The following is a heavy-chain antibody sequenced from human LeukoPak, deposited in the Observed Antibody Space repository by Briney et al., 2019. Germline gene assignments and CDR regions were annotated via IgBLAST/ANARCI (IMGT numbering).Heavy chain of an antibody. D-gene: IGHD3-22*01. V-gene: IGHV3-9*01. CDR2: ISWNSGSI. CDR3: AKGANYDSSGYLGY. Sequence: GGSLRLSCATSGFTFDDYATHWVRQAPGKGLEWVSGISWNSGSIGYADSVKGRFTISRDNAKDSLYLQMNSLRADDTALYYCAKGANYDSSGYLGYWGQGTLVTVSS. CDR1: GFTFDDYA. J-gene: IGHJ4*02.